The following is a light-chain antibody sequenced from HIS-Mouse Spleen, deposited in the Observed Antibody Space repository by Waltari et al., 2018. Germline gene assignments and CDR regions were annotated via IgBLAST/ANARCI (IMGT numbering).Light chain of an antibody. Sequence: QSVLTQPPSVSGAPGQRVTISCTGSSSNIGAGYDVHWYQQLPGTAPKLLINGSSNRPSGVPDRFSCSKSGTSASLAITGLQAEDEADYYCQSYDSSLSGWVFGGGTKLTVL. CDR1: SSNIGAGYD. CDR3: QSYDSSLSGWV. CDR2: GSS. V-gene: IGLV1-40*01. J-gene: IGLJ3*02.